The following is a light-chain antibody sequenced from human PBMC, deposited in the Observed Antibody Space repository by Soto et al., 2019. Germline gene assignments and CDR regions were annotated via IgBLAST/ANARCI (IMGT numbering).Light chain of an antibody. J-gene: IGKJ1*01. CDR1: QSISSW. CDR2: KAS. CDR3: QQYNVYPWT. V-gene: IGKV1-5*03. Sequence: DIQMTQSPSTLSASVGDRVTITCRASQSISSWLAWYQQKAGEAPKLLIYKASSLESGVPSRFGGSGSGTEFTLIISSLQSDDFATYYCQQYNVYPWTFGQGTKVDIK.